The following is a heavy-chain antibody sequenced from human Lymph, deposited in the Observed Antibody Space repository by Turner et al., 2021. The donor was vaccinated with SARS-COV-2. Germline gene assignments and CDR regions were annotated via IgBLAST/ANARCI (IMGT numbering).Heavy chain of an antibody. V-gene: IGHV3-48*02. CDR2: ISSSSSTI. D-gene: IGHD3-10*01. J-gene: IGHJ6*02. CDR3: ARDRGGYGAYYYGMDD. Sequence: EVQLVDSGGCLVQPGGSLLLSCAASGFTFSSYSMNWVRQAPGKGLEWVSYISSSSSTIYYADSVKGRFTISRDKAKNSLYLQMNSLRDEDTAVYYCARDRGGYGAYYYGMDDWGQGTTVTVSS. CDR1: GFTFSSYS.